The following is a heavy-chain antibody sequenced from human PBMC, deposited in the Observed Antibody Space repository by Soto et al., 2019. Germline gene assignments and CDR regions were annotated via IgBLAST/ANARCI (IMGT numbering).Heavy chain of an antibody. V-gene: IGHV4-34*01. CDR1: GRSFSGYN. J-gene: IGHJ5*02. D-gene: IGHD6-19*01. CDR2: INHSGST. CDR3: ARRTIAVAGPSARFDH. Sequence: ASETLSFSCAVYGRSFSGYNWSWLRQPPGKGLEWIGEINHSGSTNYNPSLKSRVTISVDTSKNQFSLKLSSVTAADTAVYYCARRTIAVAGPSARFDHWGQGRLVT.